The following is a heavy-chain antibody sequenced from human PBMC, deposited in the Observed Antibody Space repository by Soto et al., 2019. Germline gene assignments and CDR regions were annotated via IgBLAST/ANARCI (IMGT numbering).Heavy chain of an antibody. J-gene: IGHJ4*02. CDR2: IWYDGSNK. D-gene: IGHD1-26*01. CDR1: GFTFSSYG. CDR3: ARVGADPRSHFDY. V-gene: IGHV3-33*01. Sequence: GGSLRLSCAASGFTFSSYGMHWVRQAPGKGLEWVAVIWYDGSNKYYADSVKGRFTISRDNSKNTLYLQMNSLRAEDTAVYYCARVGADPRSHFDYWGQGTLVTVSS.